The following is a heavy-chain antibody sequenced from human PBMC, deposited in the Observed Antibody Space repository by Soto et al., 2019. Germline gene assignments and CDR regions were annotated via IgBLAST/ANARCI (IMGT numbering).Heavy chain of an antibody. V-gene: IGHV1-46*03. Sequence: GASVKVSCKASGYTFTDYYMHWVRQAPGQGLEWMGIINPSGGSASYAQKFQGRVTMTRDTSTSTVYMELSSLRSEDTAVYYCARAGRITIFGVVPPGYYHYIDVWGEGTTVTVSS. CDR1: GYTFTDYY. CDR3: ARAGRITIFGVVPPGYYHYIDV. CDR2: INPSGGSA. J-gene: IGHJ6*03. D-gene: IGHD3-3*01.